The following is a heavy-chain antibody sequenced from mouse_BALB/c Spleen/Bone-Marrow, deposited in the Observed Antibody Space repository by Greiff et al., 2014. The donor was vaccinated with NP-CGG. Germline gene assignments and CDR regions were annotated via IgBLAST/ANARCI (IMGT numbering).Heavy chain of an antibody. J-gene: IGHJ3*01. CDR1: GYTFTSYW. CDR3: ARRELGPRWFTY. Sequence: VQLQQSGAELVKPGASVKLSCKASGYTFTSYWMHWVKQRPGQGLEWIGEIDPSDSYTNYNQKFKGKATLTVDKSSSTAYMQLSSLASEDSAVYYCARRELGPRWFTYWGQGTLVTVSA. V-gene: IGHV1-69*02. CDR2: IDPSDSYT. D-gene: IGHD3-1*01.